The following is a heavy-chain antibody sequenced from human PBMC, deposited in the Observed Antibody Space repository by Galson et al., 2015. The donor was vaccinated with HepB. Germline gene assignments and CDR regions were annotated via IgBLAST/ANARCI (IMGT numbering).Heavy chain of an antibody. CDR3: ARDQGHDILTGFGYYLDS. CDR2: ISYDGSNE. CDR1: GFTFSRYS. V-gene: IGHV3-30*04. D-gene: IGHD3-9*01. Sequence: SLRLSCAASGFTFSRYSFHWVRQAPGKGLEWVAVISYDGSNEYYADSVKGRFTISRDNSKNRLYLQMNSLRIEDTAVYYCARDQGHDILTGFGYYLDSWGQGALVTVSS. J-gene: IGHJ4*02.